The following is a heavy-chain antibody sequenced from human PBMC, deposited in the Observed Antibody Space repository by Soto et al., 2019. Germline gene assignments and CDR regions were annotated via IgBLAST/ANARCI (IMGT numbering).Heavy chain of an antibody. V-gene: IGHV1-18*01. Sequence: ATVKVSCKASGYTFTSYCISWARHAPGQGLEWMGWISAYNGNTNYAQKLQGRVTMTTDTSTSTAYMELRSLRSDDTAVYYCARAGGYGEAFDPWGQGTLVTVSS. CDR1: GYTFTSYC. CDR3: ARAGGYGEAFDP. D-gene: IGHD4-17*01. J-gene: IGHJ5*02. CDR2: ISAYNGNT.